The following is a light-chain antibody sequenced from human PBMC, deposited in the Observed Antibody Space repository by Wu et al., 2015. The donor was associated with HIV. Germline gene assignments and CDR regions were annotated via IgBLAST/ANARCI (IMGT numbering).Light chain of an antibody. CDR2: DTS. J-gene: IGKJ4*01. Sequence: EIVLTQSPATLSLSPGERATLSCRASQSISNYLAWYQQKPGQTPRLLIYDTSNRATDIPARFSGSGSGTYFTFTISSLEPEDFAVYYCQQRSSWPSLTFGEGPRWRSN. CDR1: QSISNY. CDR3: QQRSSWPSLT. V-gene: IGKV3-11*01.